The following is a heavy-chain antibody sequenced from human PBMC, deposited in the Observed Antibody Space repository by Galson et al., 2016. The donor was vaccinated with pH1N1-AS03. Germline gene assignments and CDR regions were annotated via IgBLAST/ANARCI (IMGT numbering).Heavy chain of an antibody. CDR2: VYHAANT. D-gene: IGHD2-15*01. Sequence: TLSLTCTVSGLSISSGSYWGWIRQSPGKGLEWIGNVYHAANTYYNPSFKTRVTMSVDTSKSQFSLSLRSVTAAETAMYYCARGLGYCSGKQCFVHFDPWGQGIRVTVSS. V-gene: IGHV4-38-2*02. J-gene: IGHJ5*02. CDR3: ARGLGYCSGKQCFVHFDP. CDR1: GLSISSGSY.